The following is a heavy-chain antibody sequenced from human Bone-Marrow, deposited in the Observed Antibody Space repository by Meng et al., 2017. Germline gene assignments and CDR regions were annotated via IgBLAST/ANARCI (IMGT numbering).Heavy chain of an antibody. D-gene: IGHD1-1*01. CDR3: AGAGIRELDF. CDR1: GFTFSSYA. CDR2: ISYDGSNK. Sequence: GGSLRLSCAASGFTFSSYAMHWVRQAPGKGLEWVTVISYDGSNKYYADSVKGRFTISRDNSKNTLYLQMNSTTAEDTAVYYCAGAGIRELDFWGQGTLVTVSS. V-gene: IGHV3-30*01. J-gene: IGHJ4*02.